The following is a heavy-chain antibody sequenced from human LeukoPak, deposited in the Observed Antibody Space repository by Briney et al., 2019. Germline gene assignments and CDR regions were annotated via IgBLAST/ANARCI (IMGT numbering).Heavy chain of an antibody. CDR3: ARESVYYGSGKIFDY. V-gene: IGHV1-8*01. CDR2: MHSNSGNT. D-gene: IGHD3-10*01. Sequence: SVKVSCKASGYTYTSYDINWVRQATGQELEWMGWMHSNSGNTGYAQKFQGRVTMTRNTSISTAYMELSSLRSDDTAVYYCARESVYYGSGKIFDYWGQGTLGTVSS. J-gene: IGHJ4*02. CDR1: GYTYTSYD.